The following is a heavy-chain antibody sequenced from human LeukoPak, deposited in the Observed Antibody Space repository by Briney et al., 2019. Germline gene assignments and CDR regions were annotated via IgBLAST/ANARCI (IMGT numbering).Heavy chain of an antibody. CDR2: IYHSGST. CDR1: GGSISSGGYY. J-gene: IGHJ1*01. V-gene: IGHV4-30-2*01. D-gene: IGHD6-13*01. CDR3: ARLEYSSSWFEYFQH. Sequence: NPSQTLSLTCTVSGGSISSGGYYWSWIRQPPGKGLEWIGYIYHSGSTYYNPSLKSRVTISVDRSKNQFSLKLSSVTAADTAVYYCARLEYSSSWFEYFQHWGQGTLVTVSS.